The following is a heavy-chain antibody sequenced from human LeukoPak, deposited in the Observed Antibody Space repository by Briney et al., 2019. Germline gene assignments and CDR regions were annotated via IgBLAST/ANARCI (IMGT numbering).Heavy chain of an antibody. CDR2: TYFTGST. V-gene: IGHV4-30-4*01. D-gene: IGHD5-18*01. Sequence: SQTLSLTCTVSGDSVISGDYRWTWIRQPPGKGLEWIGYTYFTGSTYFNPSLKSRVTVSVDTSKNQFSLKLSSVTAADTTVYYCASQTGYSYGSLYYFDYWGQGTLVTVSS. J-gene: IGHJ4*02. CDR3: ASQTGYSYGSLYYFDY. CDR1: GDSVISGDYR.